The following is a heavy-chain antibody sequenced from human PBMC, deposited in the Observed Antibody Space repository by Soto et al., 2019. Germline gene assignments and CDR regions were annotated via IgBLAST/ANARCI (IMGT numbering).Heavy chain of an antibody. CDR3: AKEVSGSSSYFDY. Sequence: EVQLLESGGGLVQPGGSLRLSCAASGFAFSTYAMSWVRQAPGKGLEWVSAISGTGGSTYYADSVKGRFTISRDISKNTLYLQMNSLRAEDTAVYYCAKEVSGSSSYFDYWGQGTLVTVSS. V-gene: IGHV3-23*01. D-gene: IGHD6-6*01. CDR1: GFAFSTYA. CDR2: ISGTGGST. J-gene: IGHJ4*02.